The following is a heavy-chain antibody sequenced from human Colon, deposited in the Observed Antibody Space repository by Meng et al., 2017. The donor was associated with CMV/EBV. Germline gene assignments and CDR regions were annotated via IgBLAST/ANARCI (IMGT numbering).Heavy chain of an antibody. D-gene: IGHD6-13*01. CDR3: ARALAAAGRSYFYYGMDV. J-gene: IGHJ6*02. Sequence: ESLKISCAVAGFTSVNHALTWVRQAPGKGLEWVSSITGGGVSTYYVDSVKGRFTISRDNSKNTQYLQMNSLRAEDTAVYYCARALAAAGRSYFYYGMDVWGQGTTVTVSS. CDR2: ITGGGVST. V-gene: IGHV3-23*01. CDR1: GFTSVNHA.